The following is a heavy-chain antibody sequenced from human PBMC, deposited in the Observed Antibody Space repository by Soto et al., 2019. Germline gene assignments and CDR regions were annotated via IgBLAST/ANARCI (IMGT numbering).Heavy chain of an antibody. Sequence: QVQLQESGPGLVKPSETLPLTCTVSGGSISSYYWSWIRQPPGKGLEWIGYIYYSGSTNYNPSLKSRVTISVDTSKNQFSLKLSSVTAADTAVYYCARDAIVGARGFDYWGQGTLVTVSS. D-gene: IGHD1-26*01. CDR2: IYYSGST. J-gene: IGHJ4*02. CDR1: GGSISSYY. CDR3: ARDAIVGARGFDY. V-gene: IGHV4-59*01.